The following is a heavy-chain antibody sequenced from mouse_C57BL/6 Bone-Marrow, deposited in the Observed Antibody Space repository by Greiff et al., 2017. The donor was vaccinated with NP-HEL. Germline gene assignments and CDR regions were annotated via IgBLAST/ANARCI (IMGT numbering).Heavy chain of an antibody. CDR3: AREAYYSIFDY. V-gene: IGHV1-62-3*01. CDR2: IDPRSGNT. J-gene: IGHJ2*01. CDR1: GYTFTSYW. D-gene: IGHD2-5*01. Sequence: VQLQPGAELVKPGASVKLSCKASGYTFTSYWMHWVKQRPGRGLEWIGRIDPRSGNTYYNEKFKGKATLTADKSSSTAYMELRSLTSEDSAVYFCAREAYYSIFDYWGQGTTLTVSS.